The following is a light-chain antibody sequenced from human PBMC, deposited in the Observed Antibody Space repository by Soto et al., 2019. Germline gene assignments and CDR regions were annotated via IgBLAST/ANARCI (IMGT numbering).Light chain of an antibody. J-gene: IGKJ5*01. V-gene: IGKV1-33*01. CDR2: HAS. CDR1: QNITNN. Sequence: EIQMTQSPSSLSASIGDRVTITCQASQNITNNLSWYQQKPGKAPNLFXYHASKLAKGVTSRFSGSGSGTDFSFIITSLQREDLATYYCQQYYGLPPLTFGQGTRLEIK. CDR3: QQYYGLPPLT.